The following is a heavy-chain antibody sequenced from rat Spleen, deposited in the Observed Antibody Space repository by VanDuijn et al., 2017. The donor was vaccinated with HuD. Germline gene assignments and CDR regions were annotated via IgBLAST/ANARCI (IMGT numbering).Heavy chain of an antibody. V-gene: IGHV3-1*01. D-gene: IGHD1-12*02. CDR2: IGYSGST. CDR1: GYSITSNY. CDR3: ARSDGVHYFLPFAD. Sequence: EVQLQESGPGLVKPSQSLSLTCSVTGYSITSNYWGWIRKFPENKMEWMGYIGYSGSTGYNPSLKTRISITRDTSKNQFFLQVNSVTTDDTATYYCARSDGVHYFLPFADWGQGSLVTVSS. J-gene: IGHJ3*01.